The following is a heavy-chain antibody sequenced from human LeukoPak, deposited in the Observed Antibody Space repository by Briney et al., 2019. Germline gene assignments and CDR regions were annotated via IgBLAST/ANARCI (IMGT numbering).Heavy chain of an antibody. Sequence: SVKVSCKASGYTFTSYDINWVRQAPGQGLEWMGRIIPIFGTANYAQKFQGRVTITADKSTSTAYMELSSLRSEDTAVYYCARGGYYDDYYYGMDVWGQGTTVTVSS. J-gene: IGHJ6*02. CDR1: GYTFTSYD. V-gene: IGHV1-69*06. CDR3: ARGGYYDDYYYGMDV. CDR2: IIPIFGTA. D-gene: IGHD3-22*01.